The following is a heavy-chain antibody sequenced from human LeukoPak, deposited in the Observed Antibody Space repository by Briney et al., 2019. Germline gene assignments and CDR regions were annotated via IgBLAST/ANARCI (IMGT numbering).Heavy chain of an antibody. Sequence: GGSLRLSCAASGFTFSSYEMNWVRQAPGKGLEWVSHISSSGSTIYYADSVKGRFTISRDNAKNSLYLQMNSLRAEDTAVYYCARVLANGGYDPGFDYWGQGTLVTVSS. CDR1: GFTFSSYE. CDR3: ARVLANGGYDPGFDY. V-gene: IGHV3-48*03. D-gene: IGHD5-12*01. J-gene: IGHJ4*02. CDR2: ISSSGSTI.